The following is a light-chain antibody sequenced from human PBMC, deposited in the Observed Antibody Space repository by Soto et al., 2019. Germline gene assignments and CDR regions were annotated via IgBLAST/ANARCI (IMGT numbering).Light chain of an antibody. Sequence: SYEVTQPPSVSVAPGQTATLTCGGANIGRESVHWYQRRPGQAPVLVIYYDTDRPSGIPERFSGSKSGNTATLTISRVEAGDEADYYCQVWDRTSDHVVFGEGTKVTVL. CDR2: YDT. J-gene: IGLJ2*01. CDR3: QVWDRTSDHVV. CDR1: NIGRES. V-gene: IGLV3-21*04.